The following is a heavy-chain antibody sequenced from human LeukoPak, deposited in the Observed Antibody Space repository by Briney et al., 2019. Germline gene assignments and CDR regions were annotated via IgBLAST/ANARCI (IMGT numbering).Heavy chain of an antibody. J-gene: IGHJ4*02. CDR1: GGSFSGYY. CDR2: INHSGST. CDR3: ARDGRYDILTGYSTPRFDY. V-gene: IGHV4-34*01. Sequence: SETLSLTCAVYGGSFSGYYWSWIRQPPGKGLEWIGEINHSGSTNYNPSLKSRVTISVDTSKNQFSLKLSSVTAADTAVYYCARDGRYDILTGYSTPRFDYWGQGTLVTVSS. D-gene: IGHD3-9*01.